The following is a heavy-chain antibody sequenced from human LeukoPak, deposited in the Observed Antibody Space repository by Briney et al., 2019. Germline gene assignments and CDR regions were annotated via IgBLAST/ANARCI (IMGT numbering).Heavy chain of an antibody. CDR2: ISSSSSYI. CDR3: AGGSQQLVRGWFDP. J-gene: IGHJ5*02. D-gene: IGHD6-13*01. CDR1: GFTFSSYS. Sequence: GGSLRLSCAASGFTFSSYSMNWVRQAPGKGLEWVSSISSSSSYIYYADSVKGRFTISRDNAKNSLYLQINSLRAEDTAVYYCAGGSQQLVRGWFDPWGQGTLVTVSS. V-gene: IGHV3-21*04.